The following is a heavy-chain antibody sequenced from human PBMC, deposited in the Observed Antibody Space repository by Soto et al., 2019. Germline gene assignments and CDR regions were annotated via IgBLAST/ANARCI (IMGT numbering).Heavy chain of an antibody. J-gene: IGHJ3*02. CDR3: ARGPASGSFDI. Sequence: ASVKVSCKASGYTFTVYYIHWLRQAPGQELEWMGWINPKNGGTKYAQKFEGRVAMTRDTSISTVYLELTRLRSDDTVVFYCARGPASGSFDIWGQGTMVTV. CDR1: GYTFTVYY. CDR2: INPKNGGT. V-gene: IGHV1-2*02.